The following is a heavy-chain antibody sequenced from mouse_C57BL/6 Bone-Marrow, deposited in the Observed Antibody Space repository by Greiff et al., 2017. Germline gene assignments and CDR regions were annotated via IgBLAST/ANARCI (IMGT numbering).Heavy chain of an antibody. D-gene: IGHD3-3*01. V-gene: IGHV1-55*01. Sequence: QVHVKQPGAELVKPGASVKMSCKASGYTFTSYWITWVKQRPGQGLEWIGDIYPGSGSTNYNEKFKSKATLTVDKPSSTAYMQLSSLTSEDSAVYYCARRAGTSLFDYWGQGTTLTVSS. J-gene: IGHJ2*01. CDR1: GYTFTSYW. CDR2: IYPGSGST. CDR3: ARRAGTSLFDY.